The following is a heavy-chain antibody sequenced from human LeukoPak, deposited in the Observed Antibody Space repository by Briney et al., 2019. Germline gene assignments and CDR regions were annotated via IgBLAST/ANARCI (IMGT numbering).Heavy chain of an antibody. CDR2: INHSGAT. D-gene: IGHD3-22*01. CDR3: ARGKTYYDISKDAFDI. V-gene: IGHV4-34*01. CDR1: GGSFSGFY. J-gene: IGHJ3*02. Sequence: SETLSLTCAVYGGSFSGFYWTWLRQPPGKGLEWIGEINHSGATKYNPSLKSRVTISEDTSKNQFSLELTSVTAADTAVYYCARGKTYYDISKDAFDIWGQGTMVTVSS.